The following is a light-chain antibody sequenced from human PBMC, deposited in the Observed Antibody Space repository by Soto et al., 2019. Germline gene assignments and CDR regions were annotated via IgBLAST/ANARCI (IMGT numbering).Light chain of an antibody. J-gene: IGLJ2*01. Sequence: QSALTQPASVSGSPGQSITISCTGTSSDDGGYNYVSWYQQHPGKAPKLMIYDVSNRPSGVSNRFSDSKSGNAASLSISGLQAEDEADYYCGSYTSSSTLVVFGGGTKVTVL. CDR1: SSDDGGYNY. CDR2: DVS. V-gene: IGLV2-14*01. CDR3: GSYTSSSTLVV.